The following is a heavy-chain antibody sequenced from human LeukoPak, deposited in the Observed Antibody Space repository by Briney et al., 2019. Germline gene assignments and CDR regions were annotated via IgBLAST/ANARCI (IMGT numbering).Heavy chain of an antibody. Sequence: GSSVKVSCKASGGTFSSYAISWVRQAPGQGLEWMGGIIPIFGTANYAQKFQGRVTITADESTSTGYMELSSLRSEDTAVYYCARDRDYGDDECFFDYWGQGTLVTVSS. D-gene: IGHD4-17*01. J-gene: IGHJ4*02. CDR1: GGTFSSYA. CDR2: IIPIFGTA. V-gene: IGHV1-69*01. CDR3: ARDRDYGDDECFFDY.